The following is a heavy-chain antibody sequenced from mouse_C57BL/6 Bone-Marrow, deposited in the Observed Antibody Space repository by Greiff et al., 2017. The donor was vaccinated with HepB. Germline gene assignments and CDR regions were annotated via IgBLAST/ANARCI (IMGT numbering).Heavy chain of an antibody. CDR3: ARDYYGSSRYFDV. CDR2: IYPGDGDT. CDR1: GYAFSSYW. J-gene: IGHJ1*03. Sequence: QVQLQQSGAELVKPGASVKISCKASGYAFSSYWMNWVKQRPGKGLEWIGQIYPGDGDTNYNGKFKGKATLTADKSSSTAYMQLSSLTSEDSAVYFCARDYYGSSRYFDVWGTGTTVTVSS. D-gene: IGHD1-1*01. V-gene: IGHV1-80*01.